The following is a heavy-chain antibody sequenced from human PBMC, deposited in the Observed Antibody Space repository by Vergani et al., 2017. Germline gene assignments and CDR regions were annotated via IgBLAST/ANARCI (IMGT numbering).Heavy chain of an antibody. Sequence: EVQLVESGGGLEQPGRSLRLSCAASGFIFSDHYLDWVRQAPGKGLEWVGRIRNKANDYTTQYAASVKGRFTISRDDSKSIAYLQMSSLKAEDTAVYYCTRDRLDDSYAYFDYWGQGTLVTVSP. V-gene: IGHV3-72*01. J-gene: IGHJ4*02. CDR1: GFIFSDHY. CDR2: IRNKANDYTT. CDR3: TRDRLDDSYAYFDY. D-gene: IGHD3-16*01.